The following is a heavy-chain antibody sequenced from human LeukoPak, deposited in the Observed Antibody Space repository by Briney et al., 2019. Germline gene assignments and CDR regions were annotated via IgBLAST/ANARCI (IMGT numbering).Heavy chain of an antibody. CDR1: GFTFDDYA. V-gene: IGHV3-9*01. J-gene: IGHJ6*02. CDR3: AKDSGVAVAGHYYYYGMDV. D-gene: IGHD6-19*01. CDR2: ISWNSGSI. Sequence: PGGSLRLSCAASGFTFDDYAMHWVRQAPGKGLEWVSGISWNSGSIGYADSVKGRFTISRDNAKNSLYLQMNSLRAEDTALYYCAKDSGVAVAGHYYYYGMDVWGQGTTVTVSS.